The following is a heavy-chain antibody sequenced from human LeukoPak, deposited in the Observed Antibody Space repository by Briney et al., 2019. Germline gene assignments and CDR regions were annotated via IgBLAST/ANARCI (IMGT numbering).Heavy chain of an antibody. V-gene: IGHV3-23*01. CDR2: ISSSGEST. D-gene: IGHD2-2*01. J-gene: IGHJ6*03. CDR3: AREAHPLYCSSTSCYYYYYMDV. Sequence: GGSLRLSCAASGFPFNSDDMSWVRQAPGKGLEWVAGISSSGESTYYADSVKGRFTISRDNAKNSLYLQMNSLRAEDTAVYYCAREAHPLYCSSTSCYYYYYMDVWGKGTTVTISS. CDR1: GFPFNSDD.